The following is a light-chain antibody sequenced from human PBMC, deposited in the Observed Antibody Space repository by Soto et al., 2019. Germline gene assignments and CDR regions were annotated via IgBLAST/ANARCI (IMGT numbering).Light chain of an antibody. Sequence: QSALTQPASVSGSPGQSITISCTGTTSDFGAYNSVSWYQQHPGKAPKLIIYEVSNRPSGVSIRFSGSKSGNTASLTVSGLQAEDEADYYCSSFTNWNTLGAFGGGTKLTVL. CDR1: TSDFGAYNS. V-gene: IGLV2-14*01. CDR3: SSFTNWNTLGA. J-gene: IGLJ2*01. CDR2: EVS.